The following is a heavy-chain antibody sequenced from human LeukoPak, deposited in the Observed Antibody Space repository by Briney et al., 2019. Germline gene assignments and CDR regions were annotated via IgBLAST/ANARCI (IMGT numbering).Heavy chain of an antibody. CDR1: EFTFDVFG. V-gene: IGHV3-20*03. Sequence: GGSRRSSFPALEFTFDVFGMTWSGQLPGRGLGGASGFIWIGVSTGYADSVKGRFTISRDNAKNSLYLQMNSLRAEDTALYYCARDKPRPYYDFWSGYYVGSSFDYWGQGTLVTVSS. CDR3: ARDKPRPYYDFWSGYYVGSSFDY. CDR2: FIWIGVST. J-gene: IGHJ4*02. D-gene: IGHD3-3*01.